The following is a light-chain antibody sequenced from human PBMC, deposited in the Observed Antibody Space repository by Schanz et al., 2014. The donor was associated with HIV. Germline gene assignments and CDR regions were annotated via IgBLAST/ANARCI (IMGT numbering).Light chain of an antibody. CDR3: AAWDDSLNGWV. CDR2: ANM. J-gene: IGLJ3*02. V-gene: IGLV1-44*01. Sequence: QSVLTQPPSASGTPGQRVTISCSISGSNIRSNTINWFRHLPGTAPKLLMYANMERPSGVPDRFSGSGSGTSASLAISGLQSEDEADYHCAAWDDSLNGWVFGGGTKVTVL. CDR1: GSNIRSNT.